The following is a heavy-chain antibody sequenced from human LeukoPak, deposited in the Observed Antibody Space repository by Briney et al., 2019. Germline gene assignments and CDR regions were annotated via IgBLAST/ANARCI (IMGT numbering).Heavy chain of an antibody. CDR2: ISAYNGNT. CDR3: ARVDAFDI. Sequence: GASVKVSCKASGYTFTSYGISWVRQAPGQGLEWMGWISAYNGNTNYAQKFQGRVTMTRDMSTSTVYMELSSLRSEDTAVYYCARVDAFDIWGQGTMVTVSS. J-gene: IGHJ3*02. V-gene: IGHV1-18*01. CDR1: GYTFTSYG.